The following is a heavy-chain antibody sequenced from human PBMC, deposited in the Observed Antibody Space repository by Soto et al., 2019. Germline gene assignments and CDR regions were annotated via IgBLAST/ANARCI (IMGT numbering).Heavy chain of an antibody. CDR3: AQRCSSSDCPRNYHYAMDV. J-gene: IGHJ6*02. CDR1: GGTFSNYA. CDR2: IIPIFGTV. D-gene: IGHD2-2*01. Sequence: QVQLVQSGAEVKKPGSSVKVSCKASGGTFSNYAIIWVRQAPGQGLEWVGGIIPIFGTVNNAQKFQGRVRITADESTSTAYMELSSLRSEDTAVYYCAQRCSSSDCPRNYHYAMDVWGQGTAVNVSS. V-gene: IGHV1-69*01.